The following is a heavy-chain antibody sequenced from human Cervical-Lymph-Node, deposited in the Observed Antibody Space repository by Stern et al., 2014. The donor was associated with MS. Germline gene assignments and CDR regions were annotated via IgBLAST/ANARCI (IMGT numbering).Heavy chain of an antibody. J-gene: IGHJ4*02. V-gene: IGHV3-53*01. Sequence: VHLVEYGGGLIQPGGSLRLSCAASGFTVSGNYMSWVRQAPGNGLEWPSVMYRGGETYYADSVKGRFTISRDNSRNTLYLQMNSLRAEDTAVYYCASGSSGVGLTQFDYWGQGTLVTVSS. CDR1: GFTVSGNY. CDR2: MYRGGET. D-gene: IGHD3-3*01. CDR3: ASGSSGVGLTQFDY.